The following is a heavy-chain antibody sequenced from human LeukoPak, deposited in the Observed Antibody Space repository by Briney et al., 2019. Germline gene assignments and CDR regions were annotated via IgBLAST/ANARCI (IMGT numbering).Heavy chain of an antibody. CDR2: MYYSGST. CDR1: GGSMSSSSYY. J-gene: IGHJ6*03. Sequence: SETLSLTCTVSGGSMSSSSYYWGWIRQPPGKGREWIGSMYYSGSTYYNPSLKSRVTISVDTSKNQFSLKLSSVTAADTAVYFCARHVYSSSWIYYYYYMDVWGKGTTVTVSS. D-gene: IGHD6-13*01. CDR3: ARHVYSSSWIYYYYYMDV. V-gene: IGHV4-39*01.